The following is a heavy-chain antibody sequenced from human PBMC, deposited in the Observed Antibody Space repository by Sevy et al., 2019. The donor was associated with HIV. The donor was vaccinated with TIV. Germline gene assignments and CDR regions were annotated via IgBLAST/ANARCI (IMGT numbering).Heavy chain of an antibody. V-gene: IGHV3-15*01. CDR2: IKSKADGGTT. J-gene: IGHJ6*02. CDR1: GFTFTYAW. D-gene: IGHD2-8*02. CDR3: ATDPIIVLLVTDGMDV. Sequence: GGSLRLSCAASGFTFTYAWMIWVRQAPGKGLEWVGRIKSKADGGTTDYAAPVKGRFTISRDDSKNTLYLQMNSLKTEDTAVYYCATDPIIVLLVTDGMDVWGQGTTVTVSS.